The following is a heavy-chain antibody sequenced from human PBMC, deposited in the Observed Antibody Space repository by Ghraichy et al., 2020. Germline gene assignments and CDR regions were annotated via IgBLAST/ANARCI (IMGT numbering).Heavy chain of an antibody. Sequence: SETLSLTCAVYGGSFSGYYWSWIRQPPGKGLEWIGEINHSGSTNYNPSLKSRVTISVDTSNNQFSLKLSSVTAADTAVYYCARDGYNRGGDYWGQGTLVTVSS. J-gene: IGHJ4*02. CDR3: ARDGYNRGGDY. V-gene: IGHV4-34*01. D-gene: IGHD5-24*01. CDR2: INHSGST. CDR1: GGSFSGYY.